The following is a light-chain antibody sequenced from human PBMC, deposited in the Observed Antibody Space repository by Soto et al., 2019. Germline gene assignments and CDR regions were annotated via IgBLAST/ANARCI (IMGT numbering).Light chain of an antibody. CDR3: QQYNNWYS. V-gene: IGKV3-15*01. CDR2: CAS. CDR1: QSVSND. Sequence: EIVMTQSPATLSVSPGERATISCRARQSVSNDLAWYQQKPGKAPRVLVYCASTTATGVPARFSGSGSGTEFTLTISSLQSEDFAVYYCQQYNNWYSFGQGTKLEIK. J-gene: IGKJ2*03.